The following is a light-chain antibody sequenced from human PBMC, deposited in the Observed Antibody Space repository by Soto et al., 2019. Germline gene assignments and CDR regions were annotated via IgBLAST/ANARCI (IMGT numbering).Light chain of an antibody. Sequence: EIILTQSPASLSVSPGERATLSCRASQSVNNNLAWYQQKPRQAPRLLIYGPSTRATGIPGRFRGSGSGTEFSLTITSLQAEDFAVYFCQQYNNLPPDTFGQGTKLEIK. V-gene: IGKV3-15*01. J-gene: IGKJ2*01. CDR1: QSVNNN. CDR2: GPS. CDR3: QQYNNLPPDT.